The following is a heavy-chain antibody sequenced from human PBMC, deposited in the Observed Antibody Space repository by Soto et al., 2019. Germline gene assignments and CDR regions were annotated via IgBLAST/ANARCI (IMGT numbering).Heavy chain of an antibody. CDR2: INHSGST. J-gene: IGHJ6*03. CDR1: GGSFSGYY. V-gene: IGHV4-34*01. Sequence: SETLSLTCAVYGGSFSGYYWRWIRQPPGKGLEWIGEINHSGSTNYNPSLKSRVTISVDTSKNQFSLKLSSVTAADTAVYYCARGHSGYYYYMDVWGKGTTVTVSS. D-gene: IGHD3-10*01. CDR3: ARGHSGYYYYMDV.